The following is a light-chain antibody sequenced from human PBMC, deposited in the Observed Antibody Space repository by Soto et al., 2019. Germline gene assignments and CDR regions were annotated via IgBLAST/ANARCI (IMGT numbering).Light chain of an antibody. CDR1: QGVSSY. V-gene: IGKV3-20*01. CDR3: EQYGSSPRT. J-gene: IGKJ1*01. CDR2: GIS. Sequence: EIVLTQSPATLSLSPGERATLSCRASQGVSSYLAWYQQRPGQAPRLLIYGISSRATGIPDRFSGSGSGTDFTLTISRLEPEDFAVYYCEQYGSSPRTFGQGTKVDIK.